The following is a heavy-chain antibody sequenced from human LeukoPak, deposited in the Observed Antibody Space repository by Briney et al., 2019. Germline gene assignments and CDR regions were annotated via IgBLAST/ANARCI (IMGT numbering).Heavy chain of an antibody. CDR3: ARSRWLQRYYFDY. CDR1: GGSISNYY. D-gene: IGHD5-24*01. Sequence: SETLSLTCTVSGGSISNYYWSWIRQPPGKGLEWIGYIYYSGSTNYNPSLKSRVTISVDTSKNQFSLKLSSVTAADTAVYYCARSRWLQRYYFDYWGQGTLVTVSS. CDR2: IYYSGST. J-gene: IGHJ4*02. V-gene: IGHV4-59*01.